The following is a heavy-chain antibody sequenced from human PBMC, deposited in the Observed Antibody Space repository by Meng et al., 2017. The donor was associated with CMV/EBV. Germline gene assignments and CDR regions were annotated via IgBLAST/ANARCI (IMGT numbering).Heavy chain of an antibody. CDR3: ARDAVVPADAPFHY. D-gene: IGHD2-2*01. CDR2: ISAYNGNT. J-gene: IGHJ4*02. CDR1: GYTCTIYG. V-gene: IGHV1-18*01. Sequence: LSPSEAEVKTPGASVRDSCTSSGYTCTIYGISWVRQAPGQGLEWMGWISAYNGNTNYAQKLQGRVTMTTDTSTSTAYMELRSLRSDDTAVYYCARDAVVPADAPFHYWGQGTLVTVSS.